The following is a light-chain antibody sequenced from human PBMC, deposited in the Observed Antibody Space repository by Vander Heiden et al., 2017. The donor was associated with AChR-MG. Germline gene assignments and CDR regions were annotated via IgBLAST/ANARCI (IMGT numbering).Light chain of an antibody. J-gene: IGLJ2*01. CDR1: NIGSKS. Sequence: SYVLTQPPSVSVAPGKTTSITCGGNNIGSKSVHWYEHKPGQAPVLVIYYDSDRPSGIPVRFSGSNSGNTATLTITRVEAGDEADYYCQVWDSSSDHPLVVFGGGTKLTVL. CDR3: QVWDSSSDHPLVV. CDR2: YDS. V-gene: IGLV3-21*04.